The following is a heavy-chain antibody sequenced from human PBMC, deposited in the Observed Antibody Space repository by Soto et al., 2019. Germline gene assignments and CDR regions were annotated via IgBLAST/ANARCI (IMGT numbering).Heavy chain of an antibody. CDR3: ARAEVGATLSPDY. Sequence: ASVKVSCKASGGTFSSYAISWVRQALGQGLEWMGGIIPIFGTANYAQKFQGRVTITADESTSTAYMELSSLRSEDTAVYYCARAEVGATLSPDYWGQGTLVTVSS. CDR1: GGTFSSYA. D-gene: IGHD1-26*01. V-gene: IGHV1-69*13. J-gene: IGHJ4*02. CDR2: IIPIFGTA.